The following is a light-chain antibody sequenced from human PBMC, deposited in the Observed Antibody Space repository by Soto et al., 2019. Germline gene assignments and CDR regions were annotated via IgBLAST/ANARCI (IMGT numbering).Light chain of an antibody. Sequence: DIQMTQSPSTLSASIGDRVIITCRASQNMGSRLAWYQQKSGKAPKLLMYDASTLESGVPSRFSGSGSGTEFALTINSLQPDDFATYYCQKYNDYPLTFGGGTRVEIK. CDR3: QKYNDYPLT. CDR2: DAS. J-gene: IGKJ4*01. V-gene: IGKV1-5*01. CDR1: QNMGSR.